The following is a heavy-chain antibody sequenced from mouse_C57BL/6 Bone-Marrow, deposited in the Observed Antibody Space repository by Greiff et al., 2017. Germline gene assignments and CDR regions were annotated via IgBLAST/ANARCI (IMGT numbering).Heavy chain of an antibody. D-gene: IGHD4-1*02. Sequence: VQLQQSGAELVRPGASVKLSCTASGFNIKDDYMHWVKQRPEQGLEWIGWIDPENGDTEYASKFQGKATITADTSSNTAYLQLSSLTSEDTVVXYCTTPTGTYDYWGQGTTLTVSS. CDR2: IDPENGDT. CDR3: TTPTGTYDY. V-gene: IGHV14-4*01. CDR1: GFNIKDDY. J-gene: IGHJ2*01.